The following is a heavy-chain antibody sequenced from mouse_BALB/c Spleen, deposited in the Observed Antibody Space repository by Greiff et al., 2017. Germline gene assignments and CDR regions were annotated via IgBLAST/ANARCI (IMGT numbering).Heavy chain of an antibody. D-gene: IGHD3-1*01. CDR3: ARDGGSSGSAWFAY. CDR2: IWGDGST. V-gene: IGHV2-6-7*01. CDR1: GFSLTGYG. J-gene: IGHJ3*01. Sequence: QVQLKESGPGLVAPSQSLSITCTVSGFSLTGYGVNWVRQPPGKGLEWLGMIWGDGSTDYNSALKSRLSISKDNSKSQVFLKMNSLQTDDTARYYCARDGGSSGSAWFAYWGQGTLVTVSA.